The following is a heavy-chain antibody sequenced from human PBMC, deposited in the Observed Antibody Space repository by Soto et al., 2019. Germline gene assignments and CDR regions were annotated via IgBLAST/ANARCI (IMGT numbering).Heavy chain of an antibody. D-gene: IGHD4-17*01. CDR3: ARVPVTTSESFDF. CDR1: GYRFSSYW. V-gene: IGHV5-51*01. Sequence: PGESLKISCKGSGYRFSSYWIGWVRQMPGKGLEWMGIIYPADSDTRYSPSFQGQVTISADKSITTAYLQWSSLKASDTAMYYCARVPVTTSESFDFWGQGTLVTVSS. CDR2: IYPADSDT. J-gene: IGHJ4*02.